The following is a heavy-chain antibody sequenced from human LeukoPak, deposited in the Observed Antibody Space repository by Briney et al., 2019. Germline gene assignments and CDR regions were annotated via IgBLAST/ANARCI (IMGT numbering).Heavy chain of an antibody. D-gene: IGHD2-2*02. Sequence: SETLSLTCAVYGGSFSGYYWSWIRQPPGKGLEWIGEINHSGSTNYNPSLKSRVIISVDTSKNQFSLKLSSVTAADTAVYYCARGRRCSSTSCYTWWYYYYGMDVWGQGTTVTVSS. CDR3: ARGRRCSSTSCYTWWYYYYGMDV. J-gene: IGHJ6*02. CDR2: INHSGST. V-gene: IGHV4-34*01. CDR1: GGSFSGYY.